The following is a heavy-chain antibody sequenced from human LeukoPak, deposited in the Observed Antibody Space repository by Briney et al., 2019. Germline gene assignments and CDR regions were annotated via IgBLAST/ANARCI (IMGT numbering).Heavy chain of an antibody. CDR3: ARGGYDFWSGSRTLFDY. V-gene: IGHV4-34*01. CDR2: INHSGST. D-gene: IGHD3-3*01. Sequence: PSETLSLTCAVYGGSFSGYYWSWIRQPPGKGLEWIGEINHSGSTNYNPSLKSRVTISVDTSKNQFSLKLSSVTAADTAVYYCARGGYDFWSGSRTLFDYWGQGTLVTVSS. CDR1: GGSFSGYY. J-gene: IGHJ4*02.